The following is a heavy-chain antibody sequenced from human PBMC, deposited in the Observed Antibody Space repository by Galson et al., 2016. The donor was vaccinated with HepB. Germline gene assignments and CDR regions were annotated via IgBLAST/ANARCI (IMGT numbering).Heavy chain of an antibody. CDR3: ARSGQPQAKIAARADY. CDR1: GFTSSNYW. D-gene: IGHD6-13*01. J-gene: IGHJ4*02. Sequence: SLRLSCAASGFTSSNYWMTWVRQAPGKGLEWVANIKQDGNEKYYVDSVKGRFTISRDNAKNSLYLQMNSLRAEDTAVYYCARSGQPQAKIAARADYWGQGTLVTGSS. V-gene: IGHV3-7*01. CDR2: IKQDGNEK.